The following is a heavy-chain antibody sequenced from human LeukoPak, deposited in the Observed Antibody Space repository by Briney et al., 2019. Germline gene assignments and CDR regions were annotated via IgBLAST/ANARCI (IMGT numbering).Heavy chain of an antibody. Sequence: GGSLRLSCAASGFSFSISNMNWVRQAPGKGLEWVAVISYDGSNKYYADSVKGRFTISRDNSKNTLYLQMNSLRAEDTAVYYCVYARYYFDYWGQGTLVTVSS. J-gene: IGHJ4*02. CDR1: GFSFSISN. CDR3: VYARYYFDY. D-gene: IGHD2/OR15-2a*01. V-gene: IGHV3-30*03. CDR2: ISYDGSNK.